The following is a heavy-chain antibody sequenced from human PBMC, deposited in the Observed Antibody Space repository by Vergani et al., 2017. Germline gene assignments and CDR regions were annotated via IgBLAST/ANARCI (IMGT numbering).Heavy chain of an antibody. D-gene: IGHD1-1*01. Sequence: QVQLQESGPGLVKPSETLSLTCAVSGYSISTGYYWGCIRQPPGKGLEWIGSIYHSGSTYYNPSLKSRVTISVDTSNNQFSLKLSSVTAADTAVYYCARHKINWNAFGYWGQGTLVTVSS. CDR3: ARHKINWNAFGY. V-gene: IGHV4-38-2*01. J-gene: IGHJ4*02. CDR2: IYHSGST. CDR1: GYSISTGYY.